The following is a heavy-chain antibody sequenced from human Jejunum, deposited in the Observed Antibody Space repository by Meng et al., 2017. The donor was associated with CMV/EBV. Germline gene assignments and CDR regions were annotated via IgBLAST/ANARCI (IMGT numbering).Heavy chain of an antibody. CDR2: SSGSGSTS. CDR1: GFIFEHYA. D-gene: IGHD4-11*01. V-gene: IGHV3-23*01. J-gene: IGHJ4*02. CDR3: AKQGYSNDLDY. Sequence: AASGFIFEHYALSWVRQAPGKGLDWVSTSSGSGSTSYYADSVKGRFTVSRDNSKNTLYLQMNSLRVGDTAVYYCAKQGYSNDLDYWGEGTLVTVSS.